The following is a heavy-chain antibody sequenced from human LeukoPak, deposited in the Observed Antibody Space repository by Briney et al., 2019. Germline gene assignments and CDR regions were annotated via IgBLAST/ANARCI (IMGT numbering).Heavy chain of an antibody. Sequence: GGSLRLSCVGAGFVFSNHVIHWVRQAPGQGLEWVSMISYDGSGKHYADSVGGRLTISRDNSKNTVYLQMNSLRAEDTAVYYCAKGLHDYGGTPADFDYWGQGTLVTVSS. D-gene: IGHD4-23*01. CDR2: ISYDGSGK. CDR3: AKGLHDYGGTPADFDY. V-gene: IGHV3-30*04. CDR1: GFVFSNHV. J-gene: IGHJ4*02.